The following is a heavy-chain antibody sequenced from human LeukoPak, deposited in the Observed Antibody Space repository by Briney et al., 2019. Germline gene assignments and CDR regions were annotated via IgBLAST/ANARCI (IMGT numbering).Heavy chain of an antibody. CDR3: AADSGVTAMETLFDY. V-gene: IGHV1-58*01. J-gene: IGHJ4*02. CDR1: GFTFTSSS. Sequence: SVKVSCTASGFTFTSSSVQWVRQARGQRLEWIGWIVVGSGNTNYAQKFQERVTITRDMSTSTAYMELSSLRSEDTAVYYCAADSGVTAMETLFDYWGQGTLVTVSS. D-gene: IGHD5-18*01. CDR2: IVVGSGNT.